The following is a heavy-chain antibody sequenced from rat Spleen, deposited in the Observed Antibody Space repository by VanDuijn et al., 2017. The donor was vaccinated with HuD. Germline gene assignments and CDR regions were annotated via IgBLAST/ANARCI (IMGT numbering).Heavy chain of an antibody. CDR1: GFTFSDYN. Sequence: EVQLVESGGGLVQPGRSLKLSCAASGFTFSDYNMAWVRQAPKKGLEWVATISYDGSSTYYRDSVKGRFTISRDNAKSTLYLQMDSLRSEDTATYYCARLGGYYGYFDYWGQGVMVTVSS. V-gene: IGHV5-7*01. D-gene: IGHD1-6*01. J-gene: IGHJ2*01. CDR3: ARLGGYYGYFDY. CDR2: ISYDGSST.